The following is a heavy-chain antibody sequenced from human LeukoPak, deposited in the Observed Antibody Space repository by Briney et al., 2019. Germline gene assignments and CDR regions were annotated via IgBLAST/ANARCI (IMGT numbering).Heavy chain of an antibody. D-gene: IGHD3-16*02. CDR1: GGSISSYY. V-gene: IGHV4-59*08. Sequence: TLSLTCTVSGGSISSYYWSWIRQPPGKGLEWIGYIYYSGSTNYNPSLKSRVTISVDTSKNQFSLKLSSVTAADTAVYYCARPMITFGGVIAPGAFDIWGQGTMVTVSS. J-gene: IGHJ3*02. CDR3: ARPMITFGGVIAPGAFDI. CDR2: IYYSGST.